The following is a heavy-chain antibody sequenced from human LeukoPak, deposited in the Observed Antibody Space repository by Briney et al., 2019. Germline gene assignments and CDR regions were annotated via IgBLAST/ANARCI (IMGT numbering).Heavy chain of an antibody. CDR3: ASVRHDPLEYYYYIDV. J-gene: IGHJ6*03. CDR1: GESLSRYS. V-gene: IGHV4-34*01. Sequence: PSETLSLTCAVSGESLSRYSWTWIRQPPGKGLEWLGEINPSGSPDYNPSLKSRATISVDTSKNQFSLRVASVTAADTAVYYCASVRHDPLEYYYYIDVWGKGTTVTVSS. CDR2: INPSGSP. D-gene: IGHD2/OR15-2a*01.